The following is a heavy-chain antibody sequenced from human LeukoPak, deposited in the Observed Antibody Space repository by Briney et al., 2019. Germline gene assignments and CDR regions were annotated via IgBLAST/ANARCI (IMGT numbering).Heavy chain of an antibody. D-gene: IGHD2-2*01. CDR2: FDPEDGET. J-gene: IGHJ4*02. CDR3: ATGVVVPAAHPTFDY. Sequence: ASVKVSCKASGYTFTSYGISWVRQAPGKGLEWMGGFDPEDGETIYAQKFQGRVTMTEDTSTDTAYMELSSLRSEDTAVYYCATGVVVPAAHPTFDYWGQGTLVTVSS. CDR1: GYTFTSYG. V-gene: IGHV1-24*01.